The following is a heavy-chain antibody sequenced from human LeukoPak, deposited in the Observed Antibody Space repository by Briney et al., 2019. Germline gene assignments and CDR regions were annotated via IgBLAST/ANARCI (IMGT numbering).Heavy chain of an antibody. CDR3: ARIPDSSGWYSGDY. D-gene: IGHD6-19*01. CDR2: INSDGSST. CDR1: GSTFSSYW. J-gene: IGHJ4*02. V-gene: IGHV3-74*01. Sequence: PGGSLRLSCAASGSTFSSYWMHWVRQAPGKGLVWVSRINSDGSSTSYADSVKGRFTISRDNAKNTLYLQMNSLRAEDTAVYYCARIPDSSGWYSGDYWGQGTLVTVSS.